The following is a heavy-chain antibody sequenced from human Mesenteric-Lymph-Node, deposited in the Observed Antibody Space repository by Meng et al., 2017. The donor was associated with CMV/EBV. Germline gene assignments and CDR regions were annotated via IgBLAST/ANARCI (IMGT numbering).Heavy chain of an antibody. CDR1: GYTFTSYD. J-gene: IGHJ5*02. V-gene: IGHV1-8*01. Sequence: PSVKVSCKASGYTFTSYDINWVRQATGQGLEWMGWMNPNSGNTGYAQKFQGRVTMTRNTSISTAYMELSSLRSEDTAVYYCARGQGYCSSTSCYTLHTNWFDPWGQGTLVTVSS. CDR2: MNPNSGNT. D-gene: IGHD2-2*02. CDR3: ARGQGYCSSTSCYTLHTNWFDP.